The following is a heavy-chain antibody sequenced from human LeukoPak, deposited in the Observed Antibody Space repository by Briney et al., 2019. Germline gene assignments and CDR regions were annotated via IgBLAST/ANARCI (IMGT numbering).Heavy chain of an antibody. CDR3: ARGRGYDFVY. CDR2: ISSSSSYT. V-gene: IGHV3-21*01. CDR1: GLTFSSYS. Sequence: PGGSLRLSCAASGLTFSSYSMNWVRQAPGKGLEWVSSISSSSSYTYYADSVKGRFTISRDNAKNSLYLQMNSLRAEDTAVYYCARGRGYDFVYWGQGTLVTVSS. D-gene: IGHD5-12*01. J-gene: IGHJ4*02.